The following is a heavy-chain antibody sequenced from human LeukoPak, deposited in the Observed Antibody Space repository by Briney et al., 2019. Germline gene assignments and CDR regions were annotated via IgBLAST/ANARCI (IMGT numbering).Heavy chain of an antibody. D-gene: IGHD3-22*01. J-gene: IGHJ4*02. CDR1: GGSINNYY. Sequence: SETLSLTCTVSGGSINNYYWSWIRQPAGKGLEWIGRIYTSGTTNYNPSLKSRVTMSVDTSKNQFSLKLNSVTAADTAVYYCARGGLQALVVNDYWGQGTLVTVSS. V-gene: IGHV4-4*07. CDR2: IYTSGTT. CDR3: ARGGLQALVVNDY.